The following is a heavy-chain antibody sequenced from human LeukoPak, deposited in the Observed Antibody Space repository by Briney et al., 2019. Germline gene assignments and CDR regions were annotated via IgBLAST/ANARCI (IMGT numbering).Heavy chain of an antibody. CDR3: ARAIAGAGSKGYFDY. V-gene: IGHV1-2*02. Sequence: ASVKVSCKASGYTFTDYYMHWVRQAPGQGLEWMGWINPNSGGTNYAQKFQDRVTMTRDMSISTAYMELSRLRSDDTAVYYCARAIAGAGSKGYFDYWGQGTLVTVSS. J-gene: IGHJ4*02. CDR2: INPNSGGT. D-gene: IGHD6-13*01. CDR1: GYTFTDYY.